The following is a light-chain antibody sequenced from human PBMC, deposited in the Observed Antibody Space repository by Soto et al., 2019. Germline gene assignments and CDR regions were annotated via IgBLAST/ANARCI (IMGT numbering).Light chain of an antibody. CDR2: SAS. Sequence: EIVLTQSPGTLSLSPGERGTLSCRASQNLGTLYLAWFQQKSGQAPRLLIYSASRRATGIPDRFSGSGSGTDFSLTISRLEPEDFAVYYCQQYAGSLYTFAQGT. CDR3: QQYAGSLYT. V-gene: IGKV3-20*01. J-gene: IGKJ2*01. CDR1: QNLGTLY.